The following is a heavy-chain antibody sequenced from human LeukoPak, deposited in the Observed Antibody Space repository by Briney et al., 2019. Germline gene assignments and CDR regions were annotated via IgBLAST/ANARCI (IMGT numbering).Heavy chain of an antibody. J-gene: IGHJ5*02. CDR3: ARLPGRWSGSYFP. Sequence: SETLSLTCTVSGGSISSYYWSWIRQPPGKGLEWMGYIYYSGSTNYNPSLMSGGTISVDTSKNQSSLKPSSVTAADTAVYYCARLPGRWSGSYFPWGQGTLVTVSS. D-gene: IGHD1-26*01. V-gene: IGHV4-59*08. CDR1: GGSISSYY. CDR2: IYYSGST.